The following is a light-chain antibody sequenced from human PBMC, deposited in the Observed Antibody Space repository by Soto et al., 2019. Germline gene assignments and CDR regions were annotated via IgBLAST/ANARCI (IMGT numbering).Light chain of an antibody. CDR3: SSFTSINTWV. J-gene: IGLJ3*02. Sequence: QSVLTQPASVSGSPGQSITISCTGTSSDVCAYNYVSWYQQHPGKAPKLVIFEVRNRPSGVSNRFSGSKSGNTASLTISGLQAEDEAAYYCSSFTSINTWVFGGGTKLTVL. CDR2: EVR. CDR1: SSDVCAYNY. V-gene: IGLV2-14*01.